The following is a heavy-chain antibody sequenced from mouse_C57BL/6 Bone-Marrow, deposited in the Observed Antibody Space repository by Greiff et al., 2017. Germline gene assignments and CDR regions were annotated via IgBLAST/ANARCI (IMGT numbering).Heavy chain of an antibody. D-gene: IGHD1-1*01. V-gene: IGHV1-64*01. J-gene: IGHJ1*03. Sequence: QVQLQQSGAELVKPGASVKLSCKASGYTFTSYWMHWVKQRPGQGLEWIGMIHPNSGSTNYNEKFKSKATLTVDKSSSTAYMQLSSLTSEDSAVYYCAREPYYYGSSHWYFDVWGTGTTVTVSS. CDR3: AREPYYYGSSHWYFDV. CDR2: IHPNSGST. CDR1: GYTFTSYW.